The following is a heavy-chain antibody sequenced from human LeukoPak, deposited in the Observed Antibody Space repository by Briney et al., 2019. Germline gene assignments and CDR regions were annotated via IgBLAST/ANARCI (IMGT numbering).Heavy chain of an antibody. CDR3: AKGGIAAAPGYFDY. J-gene: IGHJ4*02. CDR1: GFTFSSYG. D-gene: IGHD6-13*01. V-gene: IGHV3-30*02. Sequence: PGGSLRLSCAASGFTFSSYGMHWVRQAPGKGLEWVAFIRCDGSNKYYADSVKGRFTISRDNSKNTLYLQMNSLRAEDTAVYYCAKGGIAAAPGYFDYWGQGTLVTVSS. CDR2: IRCDGSNK.